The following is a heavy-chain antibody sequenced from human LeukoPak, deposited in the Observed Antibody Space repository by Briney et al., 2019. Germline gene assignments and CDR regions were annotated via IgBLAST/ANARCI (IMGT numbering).Heavy chain of an antibody. Sequence: GGSLRLSCAASGFTFSSYSMNWVRQAPGKGLEWVSPISSSSSYIYYADSVKGRFTISRDNAKNSLYLQMNSLRAEDTAVYYCATSPDSSGYFPQDYWGQGTLVTVSS. CDR2: ISSSSSYI. V-gene: IGHV3-21*01. D-gene: IGHD3-22*01. J-gene: IGHJ4*02. CDR3: ATSPDSSGYFPQDY. CDR1: GFTFSSYS.